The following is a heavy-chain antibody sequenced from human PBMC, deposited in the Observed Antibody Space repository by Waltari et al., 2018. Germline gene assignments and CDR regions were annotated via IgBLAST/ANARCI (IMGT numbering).Heavy chain of an antibody. CDR3: TRQAVDY. CDR1: GFTFSYSS. J-gene: IGHJ4*02. Sequence: EVQLVESGGGLVQPGGSLRLSFSASGFTFSYSSMYWVRQASGKGLGWVGRIRSKANSYATTYAAAVKGRFTISRDDSKNTAYLQMDSLKTEDTAVYYCTRQAVDYWGRGTLVTVSS. V-gene: IGHV3-73*01. CDR2: IRSKANSYAT.